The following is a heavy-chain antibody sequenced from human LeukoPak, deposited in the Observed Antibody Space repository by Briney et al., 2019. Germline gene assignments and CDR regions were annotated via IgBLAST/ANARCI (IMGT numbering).Heavy chain of an antibody. Sequence: GGSLRLSCAASGFTFSSSSISWVRQAPGKGLEWVSAITDAVGSTHYADSVKGRFTISRDNSKNTLYLQMNSLRAEDTTVYYCAKDPANDYWGQGTLVTVSS. CDR1: GFTFSSSS. CDR2: ITDAVGST. CDR3: AKDPANDY. J-gene: IGHJ4*02. V-gene: IGHV3-23*01.